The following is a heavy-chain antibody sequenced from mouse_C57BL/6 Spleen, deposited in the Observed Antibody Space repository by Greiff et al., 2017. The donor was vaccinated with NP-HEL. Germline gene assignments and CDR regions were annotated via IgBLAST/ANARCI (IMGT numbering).Heavy chain of an antibody. J-gene: IGHJ1*03. D-gene: IGHD2-4*01. CDR3: ARYDYDGVSV. Sequence: EVQLVESEGGLVQPGSSMKLSCTASGFTFSDYYMAWVRQVPEKGLEWVANINYDGSSTYYLDSLKSRFIISRDNAKNILYLQMSSLKSEDTATYYCARYDYDGVSVWGTGTTVTVSS. CDR1: GFTFSDYY. V-gene: IGHV5-16*01. CDR2: INYDGSST.